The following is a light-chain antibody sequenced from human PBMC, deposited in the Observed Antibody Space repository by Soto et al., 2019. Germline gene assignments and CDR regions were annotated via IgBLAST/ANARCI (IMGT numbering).Light chain of an antibody. CDR1: RSDVGDYNY. J-gene: IGLJ2*01. CDR2: EVN. CDR3: SSYAGSNNLEV. V-gene: IGLV2-8*01. Sequence: QSALTQPPSASGSPGQPVTISCTGTRSDVGDYNYVSWYQQHPGKAPKLIIYEVNKRPSGVPDRFSGSKSGNTASLSVSGLQADDEADYYCSSYAGSNNLEVFGGGTKLTVL.